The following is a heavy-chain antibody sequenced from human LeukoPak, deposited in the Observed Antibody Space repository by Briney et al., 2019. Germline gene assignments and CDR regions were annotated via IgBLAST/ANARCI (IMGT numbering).Heavy chain of an antibody. J-gene: IGHJ4*02. CDR3: ARDFKSGYVDS. V-gene: IGHV3-33*01. Sequence: PGGSLRLSCAASGFTFSNYGMHWVRQAPGKRLEWVAVVFDDGSREDFADSVKGRFTISRDNSKNTVLLQMNSLRAEDTAVYYCARDFKSGYVDSWGQGTLVTVSS. D-gene: IGHD3-3*01. CDR2: VFDDGSRE. CDR1: GFTFSNYG.